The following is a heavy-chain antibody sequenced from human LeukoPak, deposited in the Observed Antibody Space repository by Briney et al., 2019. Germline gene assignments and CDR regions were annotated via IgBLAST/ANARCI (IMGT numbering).Heavy chain of an antibody. D-gene: IGHD6-13*01. CDR1: TFAFSFYA. CDR3: ARDLAAAATWFDP. V-gene: IGHV3-23*01. Sequence: GGSLRLSCAASTFAFSFYAMSWVRQAPGEGLEWVSSISGSGGSTYYADSVKGRFTISRDNSKNTLYLQMNSLRAEDTAVYFCARDLAAAATWFDPWGQGTLVTVSS. J-gene: IGHJ5*02. CDR2: ISGSGGST.